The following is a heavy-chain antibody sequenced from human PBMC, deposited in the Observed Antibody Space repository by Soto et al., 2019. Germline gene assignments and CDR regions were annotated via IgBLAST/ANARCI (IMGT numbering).Heavy chain of an antibody. D-gene: IGHD4-17*01. V-gene: IGHV3-33*01. CDR2: IWYDGSNK. Sequence: QVQLVESGGGVVQPGRSLRLSCAASGFTFSSYGMHWVRQAPGKGLEWVAVIWYDGSNKYYADSVKGRFTISRDNSKNTLYLQMNSLRAEDTAVYYCARPGVTTGGYFDLWGRGTLVTVSS. J-gene: IGHJ2*01. CDR1: GFTFSSYG. CDR3: ARPGVTTGGYFDL.